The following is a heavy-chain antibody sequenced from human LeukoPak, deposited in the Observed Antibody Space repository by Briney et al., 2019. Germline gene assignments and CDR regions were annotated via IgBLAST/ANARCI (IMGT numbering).Heavy chain of an antibody. CDR2: ISYDGSNK. J-gene: IGHJ4*02. V-gene: IGHV3-30*03. Sequence: GRSPRLSCAASGFTFSSYGMHWGRQAPGQGLESVAVISYDGSNKYYADSVKGRFTISRDNSKNTLYLQMNSLRAEDTAVYYCAREGCSSTSCYVPVIWGQGTLVTVSS. CDR1: GFTFSSYG. D-gene: IGHD2-2*01. CDR3: AREGCSSTSCYVPVI.